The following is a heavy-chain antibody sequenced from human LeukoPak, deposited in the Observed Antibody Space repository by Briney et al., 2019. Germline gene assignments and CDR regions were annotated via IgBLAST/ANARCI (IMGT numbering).Heavy chain of an antibody. CDR3: ARVRADSSGWSPDFDY. J-gene: IGHJ4*02. V-gene: IGHV4-34*01. Sequence: SETLSLTCTVSGGSLSDSYWSWIRQSPGKGLEWIGEINHSGGTNYNPSLKRRVTISVDPSKSHFSLRVTSVTAADTAVYYCARVRADSSGWSPDFDYWGQGTLVTVSS. CDR1: GGSLSDSY. CDR2: INHSGGT. D-gene: IGHD6-19*01.